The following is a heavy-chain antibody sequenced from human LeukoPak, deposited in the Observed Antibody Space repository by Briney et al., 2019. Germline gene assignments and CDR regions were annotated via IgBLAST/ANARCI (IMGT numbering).Heavy chain of an antibody. J-gene: IGHJ4*02. CDR3: ARYYYDSSGYHLYYFDY. CDR2: IIPIFGTA. CDR1: GGTFSSYA. D-gene: IGHD3-22*01. V-gene: IGHV1-69*01. Sequence: GASVKVSCKAFGGTFSSYAISWVRQAPGQGLEWMGGIIPIFGTANYAQKFQGRVTITADESTSTAYMELSSLRSEDTAVYYCARYYYDSSGYHLYYFDYWGQGTLVTVSS.